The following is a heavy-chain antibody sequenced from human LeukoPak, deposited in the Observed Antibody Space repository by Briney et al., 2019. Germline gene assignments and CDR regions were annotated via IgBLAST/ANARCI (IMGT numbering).Heavy chain of an antibody. Sequence: GGSLRLSRAASGFTFSSYAMGWVRQAPGERLEWVSAIDWAATNTPYADSVKGRFTISRDNSKNTLYLQMNSLRGEDTAIYYCAKGTTEDPRVYNYWGQGTLVTVSS. D-gene: IGHD2-8*01. V-gene: IGHV3-23*05. CDR1: GFTFSSYA. CDR3: AKGTTEDPRVYNY. J-gene: IGHJ4*02. CDR2: IDWAATNT.